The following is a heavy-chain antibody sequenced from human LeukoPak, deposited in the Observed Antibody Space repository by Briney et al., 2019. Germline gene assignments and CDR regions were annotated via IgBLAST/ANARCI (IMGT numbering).Heavy chain of an antibody. D-gene: IGHD6-13*01. Sequence: GGSLRLSCATSGFTFSMSAMHWVRLAPGKGLDWVAVISFDGGNKFYAASVTGRFSISRDNSKNTLYLQMNSLGLDDTAVYFCARGRAGIAAAGFDYWGQGTLVTVSS. CDR1: GFTFSMSA. CDR2: ISFDGGNK. J-gene: IGHJ4*02. V-gene: IGHV3-30-3*01. CDR3: ARGRAGIAAAGFDY.